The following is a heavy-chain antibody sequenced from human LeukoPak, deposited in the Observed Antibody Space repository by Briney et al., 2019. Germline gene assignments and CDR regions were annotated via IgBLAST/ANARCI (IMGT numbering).Heavy chain of an antibody. J-gene: IGHJ4*02. D-gene: IGHD1-26*01. Sequence: PGGSLRLSCAASGFTFSSYGMHWVRQAPGKGLEWVAFIRYDGSNKYYADSVKGRFTISRDNSKNTLYLQMNSLRAEDTAVYYCAKDAAKLRYSGSYPDYWGLGTLVTVSS. CDR1: GFTFSSYG. CDR2: IRYDGSNK. CDR3: AKDAAKLRYSGSYPDY. V-gene: IGHV3-30*02.